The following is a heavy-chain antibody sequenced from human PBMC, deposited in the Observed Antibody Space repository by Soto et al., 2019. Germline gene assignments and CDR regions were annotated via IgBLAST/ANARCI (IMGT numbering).Heavy chain of an antibody. V-gene: IGHV3-23*01. CDR1: GFTFSSYA. CDR3: AKDEVRLGDFDY. CDR2: ISGSGGTT. D-gene: IGHD3-16*01. Sequence: GGSLRLSCAASGFTFSSYAMSWVRQAPGKGLEWVSAISGSGGTTYYADSVKGRFTISRDNSKNTLYLQMNSLRAEDTAVYYCAKDEVRLGDFDYWGQGTLVTVSS. J-gene: IGHJ4*02.